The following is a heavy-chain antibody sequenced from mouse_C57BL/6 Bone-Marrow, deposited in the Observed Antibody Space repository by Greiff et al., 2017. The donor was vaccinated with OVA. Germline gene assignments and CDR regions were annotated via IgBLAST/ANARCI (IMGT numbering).Heavy chain of an antibody. V-gene: IGHV1-69*01. CDR1: GYTFTSYW. Sequence: QVQLQQPGAELVMPGASVKLSCKASGYTFTSYWMHWVKQRPGQGLEWIGEIDPSDSYTNYNQKFKGKSTLTVDKSSSTAYMRLSSLTSEDSAVYYCARESYYWDYWGQGTTLTVSS. CDR2: IDPSDSYT. J-gene: IGHJ2*01. CDR3: ARESYYWDY.